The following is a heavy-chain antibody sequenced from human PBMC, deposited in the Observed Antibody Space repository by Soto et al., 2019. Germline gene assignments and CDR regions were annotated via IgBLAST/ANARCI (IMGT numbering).Heavy chain of an antibody. CDR2: VYYSGRT. CDR1: GDSISSDSYY. Sequence: QLQLQESGPGLVKPSETLSLTCTVSGDSISSDSYYWGWIRQPPGKGLECIGRVYYSGRTYYKPALESRVTISVGTSKSQFSLNLRSVTAADTAVYYCARQSSGYAYGGGFDYWGQGTLVTVSS. V-gene: IGHV4-39*01. J-gene: IGHJ4*02. D-gene: IGHD5-18*01. CDR3: ARQSSGYAYGGGFDY.